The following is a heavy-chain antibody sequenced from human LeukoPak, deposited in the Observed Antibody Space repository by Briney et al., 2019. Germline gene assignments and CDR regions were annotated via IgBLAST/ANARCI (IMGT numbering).Heavy chain of an antibody. CDR3: ARDQRYCSGGSCYSYYYGMDV. V-gene: IGHV3-53*01. J-gene: IGHJ6*02. D-gene: IGHD2-15*01. CDR1: GFTISNNY. CDR2: IYSGGTT. Sequence: PGGSLRLSCAASGFTISNNYMSWVRQAPGKGLECVSVIYSGGTTYYADSVKGRFTISRDNSKNTLYLQMNSLRAEDTAVYYCARDQRYCSGGSCYSYYYGMDVWGQGTTATVSS.